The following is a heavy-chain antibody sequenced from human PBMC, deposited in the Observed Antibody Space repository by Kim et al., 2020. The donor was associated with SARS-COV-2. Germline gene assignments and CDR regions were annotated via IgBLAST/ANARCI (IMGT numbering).Heavy chain of an antibody. J-gene: IGHJ4*02. CDR2: YYNGST. Sequence: YYNGSTKYKPSLKSRVTISVDTSKNQFSLKLSCVTAADTAVYYCGRDYDYRGQGNLVHVSS. CDR3: GRDYDY. V-gene: IGHV4-59*01.